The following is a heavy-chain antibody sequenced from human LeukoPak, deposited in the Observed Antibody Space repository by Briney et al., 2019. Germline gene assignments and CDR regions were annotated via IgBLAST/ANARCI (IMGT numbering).Heavy chain of an antibody. V-gene: IGHV3-30*04. CDR2: ISHDGTDK. D-gene: IGHD1-1*01. CDR3: AKRGTNYYYYYYMDV. CDR1: GFIFSNYA. Sequence: PGGSLRLSWAASGFIFSNYAMYWVRQAPGKGLEWVAVISHDGTDKDYSDSVKGRFTISRDNSKNTLYLQMNSLRAEDTAVYYCAKRGTNYYYYYYMDVWGKGTTVTVSS. J-gene: IGHJ6*03.